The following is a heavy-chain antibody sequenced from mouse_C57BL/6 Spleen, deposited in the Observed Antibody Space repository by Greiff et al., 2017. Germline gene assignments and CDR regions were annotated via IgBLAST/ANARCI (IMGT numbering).Heavy chain of an antibody. D-gene: IGHD1-1*01. CDR1: GYTFTSYW. CDR2: IHPNSGST. CDR3: ARGDRIYYYGSSSFAY. V-gene: IGHV1-64*01. J-gene: IGHJ3*01. Sequence: QVQLQQSGAELVKPGASVKLSCKASGYTFTSYWMHWVKQRPGQGLEWIGMIHPNSGSTNYNEKFKSKATLTVDKSSSTAYMQLSRLTSEDSAVYYGARGDRIYYYGSSSFAYWGQGTLVTVSA.